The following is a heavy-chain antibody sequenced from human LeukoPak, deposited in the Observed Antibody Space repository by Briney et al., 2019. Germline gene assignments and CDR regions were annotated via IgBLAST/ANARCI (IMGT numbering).Heavy chain of an antibody. D-gene: IGHD5-12*01. CDR3: AREGIRVATTGD. Sequence: GGSLRLSCAASGFTVSSNYMSWVRQAPGKGLEWVSVIYSGGSTYYADSMKGRFTISRDNSKNTLYLQMNSLRAEDTAVYYCAREGIRVATTGDWGQGTLVTVSS. V-gene: IGHV3-66*01. CDR2: IYSGGST. CDR1: GFTVSSNY. J-gene: IGHJ4*02.